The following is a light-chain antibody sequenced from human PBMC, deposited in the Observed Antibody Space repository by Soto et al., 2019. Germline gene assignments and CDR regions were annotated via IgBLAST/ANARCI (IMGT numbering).Light chain of an antibody. CDR2: TAS. V-gene: IGKV1-39*01. J-gene: IGKJ1*01. CDR3: QHHYHTPWT. Sequence: DIQLTQAPSSLSASVGDRITITCRASQRISTYLNWYQQKPGKALELVIYTASSLESGVPSRFSGSGSGTDFTITISSLKPEDLATYYCQHHYHTPWTFGQGTKVEIK. CDR1: QRISTY.